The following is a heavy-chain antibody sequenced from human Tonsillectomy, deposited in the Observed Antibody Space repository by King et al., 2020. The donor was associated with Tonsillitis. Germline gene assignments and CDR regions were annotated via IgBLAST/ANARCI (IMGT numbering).Heavy chain of an antibody. J-gene: IGHJ4*02. CDR1: GFTFSDYA. Sequence: QLVQSGGGLVQPGGSLRLSCVASGFTFSDYAMSWVRQAPGKGLEWVSSISGSAGSTYYADSVQGRFTIPRDNSKNTLFLQMNSLRAEDTAVYYCAKGTYFYDSSGYYAISYFDYWGQGTLVTVSS. CDR3: AKGTYFYDSSGYYAISYFDY. D-gene: IGHD3-22*01. CDR2: ISGSAGST. V-gene: IGHV3-23*04.